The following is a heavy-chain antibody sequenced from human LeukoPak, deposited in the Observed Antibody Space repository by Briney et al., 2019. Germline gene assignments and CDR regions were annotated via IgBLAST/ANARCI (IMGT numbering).Heavy chain of an antibody. CDR2: IIPILGIA. V-gene: IGHV1-69*04. CDR1: GGTFSSYA. D-gene: IGHD6-25*01. CDR3: ARAPGSPSGAFDI. J-gene: IGHJ3*02. Sequence: SVKVSCKASGGTFSSYAISWVRQAPGQGLEWMGRIIPILGIANYAQKFQGRVTITADKSTGTAYMELSSLGSEDTAVYYCARAPGSPSGAFDIWGQGTMVTVSS.